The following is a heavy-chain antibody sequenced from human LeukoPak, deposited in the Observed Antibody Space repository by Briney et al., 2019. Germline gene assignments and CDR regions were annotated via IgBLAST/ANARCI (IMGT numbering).Heavy chain of an antibody. V-gene: IGHV4-59*01. CDR3: ARVTRDGYNWVDY. CDR1: GGSITNYY. J-gene: IGHJ4*02. Sequence: ASETLSLTCTVSGGSITNYYWSWIRQPPGKGLEWIGYMSYSGSTNYNPSLNSPVSISVDTSKNQFSLKLSSVTAADTAVYYCARVTRDGYNWVDYWGQGTLVTVSS. CDR2: MSYSGST. D-gene: IGHD5-24*01.